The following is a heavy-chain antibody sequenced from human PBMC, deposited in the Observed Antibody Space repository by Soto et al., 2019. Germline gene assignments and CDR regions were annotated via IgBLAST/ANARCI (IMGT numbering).Heavy chain of an antibody. D-gene: IGHD6-13*01. V-gene: IGHV4-34*01. CDR3: ARGDSSSWYGPHYYYGMDV. Sequence: QVQLQQWGAGLLRPSETLSLTCAVYGGSFSGYCWSWIRQPPGKGLEWIGEINHSGSTNYNPSLKSRVTISVDTSKNQFSLKLSSVTAADTAVYYCARGDSSSWYGPHYYYGMDVWGQGTTVTVSS. J-gene: IGHJ6*02. CDR2: INHSGST. CDR1: GGSFSGYC.